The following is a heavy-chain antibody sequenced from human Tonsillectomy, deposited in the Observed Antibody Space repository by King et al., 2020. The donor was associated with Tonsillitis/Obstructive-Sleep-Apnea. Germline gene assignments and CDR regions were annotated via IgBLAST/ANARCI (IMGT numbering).Heavy chain of an antibody. V-gene: IGHV4-59*01. D-gene: IGHD4-17*01. CDR3: ARSPLRAHGFDI. CDR2: IYYSGST. CDR1: GGSISSYY. Sequence: QLQESGPGLVKPSETLSLTCTVSGGSISSYYWSWIRQPPGKGLEWIGYIYYSGSTIYNPSLKSRVTISVDTSKNQFSLKLSSVTAADTAVYYCARSPLRAHGFDIWGQGTMVTVSS. J-gene: IGHJ3*02.